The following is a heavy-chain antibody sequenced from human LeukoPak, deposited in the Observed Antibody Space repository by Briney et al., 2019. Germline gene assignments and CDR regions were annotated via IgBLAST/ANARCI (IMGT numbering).Heavy chain of an antibody. J-gene: IGHJ3*02. D-gene: IGHD5-18*01. Sequence: SVKVSCKASGGTFGSYAISWVRQAPGQGLEWMGGIIPIFGTANYAQKFQGRVTITADKSTSTAYMELSSLRSEDTAVYYCARQGYGGGAFDIWGQGTMVTVSS. CDR1: GGTFGSYA. V-gene: IGHV1-69*06. CDR2: IIPIFGTA. CDR3: ARQGYGGGAFDI.